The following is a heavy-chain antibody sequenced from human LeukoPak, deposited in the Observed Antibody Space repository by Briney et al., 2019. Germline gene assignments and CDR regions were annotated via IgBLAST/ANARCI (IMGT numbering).Heavy chain of an antibody. D-gene: IGHD3-22*01. CDR3: AKSGDSSGYYGFPDY. Sequence: GGSLRLSCAASRFPFSNYAMSWVRQAPGRRLEWVSAISGGAAITYYADSVKGRFTISRDNSKNTLYLQMNSLRAEDTAVYYCAKSGDSSGYYGFPDYWGQGTLVTVSS. CDR1: RFPFSNYA. V-gene: IGHV3-23*01. CDR2: ISGGAAIT. J-gene: IGHJ4*02.